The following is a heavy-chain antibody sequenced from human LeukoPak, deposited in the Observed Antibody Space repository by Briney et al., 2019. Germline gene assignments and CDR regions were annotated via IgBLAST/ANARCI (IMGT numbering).Heavy chain of an antibody. D-gene: IGHD3-3*01. V-gene: IGHV3-23*01. CDR1: GFTFGTYD. CDR3: ARPPRGSFWSGYYLFDY. CDR2: SRGGAYT. J-gene: IGHJ4*02. Sequence: GGSLRLSCAASGFTFGTYDMYWIRQAPGKGLECVSSSRGGAYTYYADSVKGRFTISRDDSRNTLYLQMNSLTAEDTAVYYCARPPRGSFWSGYYLFDYWGQGTVVTVSS.